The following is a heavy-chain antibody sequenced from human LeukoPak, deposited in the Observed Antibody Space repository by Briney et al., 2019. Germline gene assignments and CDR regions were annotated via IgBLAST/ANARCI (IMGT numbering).Heavy chain of an antibody. CDR1: GYRFTSYW. D-gene: IGHD6-19*01. J-gene: IGHJ6*04. CDR2: IDPSDSYT. V-gene: IGHV5-10-1*01. CDR3: ARPGKAVAASYYYYGMDV. Sequence: GESLQISCKGSGYRFTSYWISWVRQMPGKGLEWMGRIDPSDSYTNYSPSFQGHVTISADKSISTAYLQWSTLQASDTAMYYCARPGKAVAASYYYYGMDVWGKGTTVTVSS.